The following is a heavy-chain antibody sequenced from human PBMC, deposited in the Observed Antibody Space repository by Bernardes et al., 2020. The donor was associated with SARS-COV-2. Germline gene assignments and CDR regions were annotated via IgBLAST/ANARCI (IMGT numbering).Heavy chain of an antibody. V-gene: IGHV4-38-2*02. J-gene: IGHJ4*02. CDR2: IYHSGST. CDR3: ARDLLYCTSTSCYPY. Sequence: SETLSLTCTVSGGSISSYYWSWIRQPPGKGLEWIGSIYHSGSTYYNPSLKSRVTISVDTSKNQFSLKLSSVTAADTTVYYCARDLLYCTSTSCYPYWGQGTLVTVSS. D-gene: IGHD2-2*01. CDR1: GGSISSYY.